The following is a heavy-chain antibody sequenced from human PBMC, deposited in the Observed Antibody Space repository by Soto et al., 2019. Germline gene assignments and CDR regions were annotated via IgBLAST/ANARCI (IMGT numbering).Heavy chain of an antibody. CDR2: INHSGST. CDR1: GGSFSGYY. D-gene: IGHD2-2*01. CDR3: ARARRLGYCSSTSCYFSNWFDP. Sequence: SETLSLTCAVYGGSFSGYYWSWIRQPPGKGLEWIGEINHSGSTNYNPSLKSRVTISVDTSKNQFSLKLSSVTAADTAVYYCARARRLGYCSSTSCYFSNWFDPWGQGTLVTVSS. V-gene: IGHV4-34*01. J-gene: IGHJ5*02.